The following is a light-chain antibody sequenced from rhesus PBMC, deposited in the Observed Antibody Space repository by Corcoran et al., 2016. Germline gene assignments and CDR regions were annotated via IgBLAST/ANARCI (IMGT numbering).Light chain of an antibody. Sequence: DIQMTQSPSSLSASVGDKVTITCRASQDISSWLAWYQQTPGKAPKLLIYKSSILQSGVPSRFSGNGSGTDFTLTISSLQPKDFATYFCLHHDSIPWTFGQGTKVSIK. CDR3: LHHDSIPWT. J-gene: IGKJ1*01. CDR2: KSS. CDR1: QDISSW. V-gene: IGKV1-21*01.